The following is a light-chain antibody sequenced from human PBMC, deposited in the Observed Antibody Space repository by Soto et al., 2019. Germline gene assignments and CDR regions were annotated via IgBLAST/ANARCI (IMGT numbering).Light chain of an antibody. CDR2: DVI. Sequence: QSALTQPASVSGSPGQSITISCTGTSSDVGGYNYVSWYQQHPGKAPKLMIYDVINRPSGVSNRFSGSKSGNTASLTISGLQAEDEADYYCSSHTSSNTWVLGGGTKLTVL. J-gene: IGLJ3*02. CDR3: SSHTSSNTWV. CDR1: SSDVGGYNY. V-gene: IGLV2-14*01.